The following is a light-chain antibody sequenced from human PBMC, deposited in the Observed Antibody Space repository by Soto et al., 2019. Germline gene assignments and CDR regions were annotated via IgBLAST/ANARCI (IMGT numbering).Light chain of an antibody. CDR3: QQYNNYPRT. J-gene: IGKJ1*01. V-gene: IGKV1-5*01. CDR2: DDS. CDR1: ESIRTW. Sequence: DIQMAQSPSTLSSSLGDSVTITCRASESIRTWLAWYQHKTGKAPKFLIYDDSTLESGVPSRFSGSGSGTELNLTISRLQPDDFATYYCQQYNNYPRTCGQGTKVDIK.